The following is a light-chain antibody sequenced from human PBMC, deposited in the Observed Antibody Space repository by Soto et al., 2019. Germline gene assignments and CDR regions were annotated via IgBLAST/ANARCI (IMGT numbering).Light chain of an antibody. Sequence: EIVMTQSPATLSVSPGEIATLSCRASQSVSSNLAWYQQKPGQAPRLLIYGASTRATGIPARFSGSGSGTDFTLTISRLEPEDFAVFYCQQYGTSEIILGQGTRLEIK. CDR1: QSVSSN. CDR2: GAS. CDR3: QQYGTSEII. V-gene: IGKV3-15*01. J-gene: IGKJ5*01.